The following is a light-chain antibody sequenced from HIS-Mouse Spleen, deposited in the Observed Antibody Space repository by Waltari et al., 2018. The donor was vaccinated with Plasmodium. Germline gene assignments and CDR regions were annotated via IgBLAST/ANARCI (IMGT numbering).Light chain of an antibody. V-gene: IGKV1-5*03. Sequence: DIQMTQSPSTLSASVRDRVNLTCRARQCISSRLAWYQQKTGKAPKLLIYKASSLESGVPSRFSGSGSGTEFTLTISSLQPDDFATYYCQQYNSYSWTFGQGTKVEIK. CDR2: KAS. J-gene: IGKJ1*01. CDR3: QQYNSYSWT. CDR1: QCISSR.